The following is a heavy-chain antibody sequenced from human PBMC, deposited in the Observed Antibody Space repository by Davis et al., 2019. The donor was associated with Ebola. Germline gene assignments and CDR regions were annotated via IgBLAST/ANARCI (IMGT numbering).Heavy chain of an antibody. V-gene: IGHV1-18*01. CDR1: GYTFNSHG. CDR3: ARGRNGGWDFDY. CDR2: ISAHNGHT. J-gene: IGHJ4*02. Sequence: AASVTVSCKASGYTFNSHGISWVRQAPGQGLEWMAWISAHNGHTNYAQKFQGRLTLTTDTSTSTVYMELRSLTSDDTAKYYCARGRNGGWDFDYWGQGTLVTVSS. D-gene: IGHD6-19*01.